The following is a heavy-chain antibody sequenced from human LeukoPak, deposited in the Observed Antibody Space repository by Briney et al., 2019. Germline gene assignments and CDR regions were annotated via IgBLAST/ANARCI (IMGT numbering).Heavy chain of an antibody. CDR2: IIPIFGTA. V-gene: IGHV1-69*13. CDR3: ARSSWSYYWFDP. CDR1: GYTFTSYY. D-gene: IGHD1-26*01. J-gene: IGHJ5*02. Sequence: ASVKVSCKASGYTFTSYYMHWVRQAPGQGLEWMGGIIPIFGTANYAQKFQGRVTITADESTSTAYMELSSLRSEDTAVYYCARSSWSYYWFDPWGQGTLVTVSS.